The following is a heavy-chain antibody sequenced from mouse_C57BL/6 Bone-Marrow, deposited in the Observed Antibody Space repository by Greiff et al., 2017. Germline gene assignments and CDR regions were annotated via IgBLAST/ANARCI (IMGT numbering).Heavy chain of an antibody. CDR3: ARLPTGTYWFFDV. J-gene: IGHJ1*03. CDR1: GYTFTSYW. CDR2: INPSNGGT. Sequence: QVQLQQPGTELVKPGASVKLSCKASGYTFTSYWMHWVKQRPGQGLEWIGKINPSNGGTNYNEKFKGKATLTVDKSSSTAYMQLSSLTSEASAVYDGARLPTGTYWFFDVCCTGPTATVS. D-gene: IGHD4-1*02. V-gene: IGHV1-53*01.